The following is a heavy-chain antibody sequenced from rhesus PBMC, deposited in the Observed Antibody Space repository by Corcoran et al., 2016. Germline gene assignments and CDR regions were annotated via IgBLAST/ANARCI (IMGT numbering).Heavy chain of an antibody. D-gene: IGHD2-39*02. CDR2: INRGGGST. Sequence: EVQLVESGGGLAKPGGSMRLSCAASGFTFRRSWMNWVRQNPGKGLEWISAINRGGGSTYYADSGKGRFTIPRDNSKNTLSLQMNSLRAEDTAVYYCAKDLGYCSGGVCYDYWGQGVLVTVSS. CDR3: AKDLGYCSGGVCYDY. V-gene: IGHV3S42*01. J-gene: IGHJ4*01. CDR1: GFTFRRSW.